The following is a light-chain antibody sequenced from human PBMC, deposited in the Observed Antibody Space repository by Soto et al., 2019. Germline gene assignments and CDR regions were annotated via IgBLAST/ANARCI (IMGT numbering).Light chain of an antibody. V-gene: IGKV3-15*01. Sequence: EIVMTQSPATLSVSPGERATLSCRASQSVSSNLAWYQQKPGQAPRLLIYGASTRATGIPARFSGSGSGTEFTLTLSSLQSEDSAVYYCQQYNNWPPTWTFGQGTRVEIK. CDR3: QQYNNWPPTWT. CDR1: QSVSSN. CDR2: GAS. J-gene: IGKJ1*01.